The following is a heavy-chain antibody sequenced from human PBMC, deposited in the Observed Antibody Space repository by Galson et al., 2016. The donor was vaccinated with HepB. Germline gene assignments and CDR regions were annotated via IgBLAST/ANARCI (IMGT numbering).Heavy chain of an antibody. CDR1: GFIFSVYN. D-gene: IGHD3-16*01. Sequence: SLRLSCAASGFIFSVYNMHWARQAPGKRLEWIAWITRSSDTMYYADSVKGRFTISRDNAKNSLYLEMNSLRDEDTAVYYCARDDYFRLGYWGQGTLVTVSS. CDR2: ITRSSDTM. J-gene: IGHJ4*02. CDR3: ARDDYFRLGY. V-gene: IGHV3-48*02.